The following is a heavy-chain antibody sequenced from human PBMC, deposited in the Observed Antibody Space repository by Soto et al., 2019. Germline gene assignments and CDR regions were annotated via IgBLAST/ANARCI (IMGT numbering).Heavy chain of an antibody. CDR3: ARDTGDGTFDF. V-gene: IGHV1-3*01. Sequence: ASVKVSCKASGYTFSSYAMHWVRQAPGQRLEWMGWVNAGYGNTKSSQKFQDRVTISRDTSASTAYMELTSLRSEDTAVYYCARDTGDGTFDFWGQGTLVTVSS. D-gene: IGHD7-27*01. CDR2: VNAGYGNT. CDR1: GYTFSSYA. J-gene: IGHJ4*02.